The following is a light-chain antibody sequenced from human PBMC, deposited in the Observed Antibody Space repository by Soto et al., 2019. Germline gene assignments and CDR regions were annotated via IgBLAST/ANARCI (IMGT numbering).Light chain of an antibody. CDR1: SSDVGGYKY. Sequence: QSVLTQPASVSGSPVQSITISCTGTSSDVGGYKYVSWYQQHPGKAPKFMIYDVSNRPSGVSNRFSGSKSGNTASLTISGLQAEDEADYYCSSYATSNTRQIVFGTGTKVTVL. V-gene: IGLV2-14*01. CDR3: SSYATSNTRQIV. J-gene: IGLJ1*01. CDR2: DVS.